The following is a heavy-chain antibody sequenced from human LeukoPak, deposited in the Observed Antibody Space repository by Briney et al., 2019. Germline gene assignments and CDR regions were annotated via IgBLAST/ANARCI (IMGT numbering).Heavy chain of an antibody. CDR3: ARPSGDILTGYYGP. V-gene: IGHV4-34*01. D-gene: IGHD3-9*01. Sequence: SETLSLTCTVSGGSISSYYWSWIRQPPGKGLEWIGEINHSGSTNYNPSLKGRVTISVDTSKNQFSLELRSVTAADTAVYYCARPSGDILTGYYGPWGQGTLVTVSS. J-gene: IGHJ5*02. CDR2: INHSGST. CDR1: GGSISSYY.